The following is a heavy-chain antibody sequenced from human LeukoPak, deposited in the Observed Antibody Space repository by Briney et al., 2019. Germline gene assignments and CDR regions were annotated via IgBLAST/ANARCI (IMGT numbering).Heavy chain of an antibody. CDR3: ARRAAYYYDSSGYYY. D-gene: IGHD3-22*01. CDR1: GGSFSGYY. V-gene: IGHV4-34*01. J-gene: IGHJ4*02. Sequence: PSETLSLTCAVYGGSFSGYYWSWIRQPPGKGLEWIGEINHSGSTNQNPSLKSRVTISVDTSKNQFSLKLSSVTAADTAVYYCARRAAYYYDSSGYYYWGQGTLVTVSS. CDR2: INHSGST.